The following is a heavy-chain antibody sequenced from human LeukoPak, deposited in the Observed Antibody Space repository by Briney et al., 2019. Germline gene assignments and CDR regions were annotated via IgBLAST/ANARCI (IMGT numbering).Heavy chain of an antibody. J-gene: IGHJ6*03. CDR2: IYTSGST. CDR1: GGPISSGSYY. Sequence: SETLSLTCTVSGGPISSGSYYWSWIRQPAGKGLEWIGRIYTSGSTNYNPSLKSRVTISVDTSKNQFSLKLSSVTAADTAVYYCARETPEQLVFYYYYMDVWGKGTTVTVSS. D-gene: IGHD6-6*01. V-gene: IGHV4-61*02. CDR3: ARETPEQLVFYYYYMDV.